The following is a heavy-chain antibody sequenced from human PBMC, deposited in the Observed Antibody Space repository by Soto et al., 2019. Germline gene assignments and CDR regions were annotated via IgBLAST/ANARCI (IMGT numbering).Heavy chain of an antibody. J-gene: IGHJ3*02. Sequence: GGSLRLSCAASGFTFSSYWMSWVRQAPGKGLEWVATIKQDGSEKDYVDSEKGRFTISRDNAKNSLYLQMNSLSAEDTAVYYCARDGSKLGHAFDIWGQGTMVTVSS. CDR3: ARDGSKLGHAFDI. V-gene: IGHV3-7*03. D-gene: IGHD7-27*01. CDR2: IKQDGSEK. CDR1: GFTFSSYW.